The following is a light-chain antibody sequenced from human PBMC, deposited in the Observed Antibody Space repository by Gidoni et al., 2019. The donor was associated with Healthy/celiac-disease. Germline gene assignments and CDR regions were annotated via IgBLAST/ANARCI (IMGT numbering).Light chain of an antibody. CDR1: SLRSYY. Sequence: SSELTQDPSVSVALGQTVRITCQGDSLRSYYASWYQHKPGQAPVLVIYGKNNRPSGIPDRFSGSSSGNTASLTITGAQAEDEADYYCNSRDSSGNPYVVFGGGTKLTVL. CDR2: GKN. J-gene: IGLJ2*01. V-gene: IGLV3-19*01. CDR3: NSRDSSGNPYVV.